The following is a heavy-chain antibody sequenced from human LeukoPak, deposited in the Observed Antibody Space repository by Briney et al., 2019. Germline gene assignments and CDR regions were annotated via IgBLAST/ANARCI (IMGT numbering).Heavy chain of an antibody. CDR2: IIPIFGTA. CDR1: GGTFSSYA. J-gene: IGHJ4*02. D-gene: IGHD3-10*01. V-gene: IGHV1-69*05. Sequence: SVKVSCKASGGTFSSYAISWVRQAPGQGLEWMGGIIPIFGTANYAQKFQGRVTITTDESTSTAYMELSSLRSEDTAMYYCARLQITMVRGVMRRYFDYWGQGTLVTVSS. CDR3: ARLQITMVRGVMRRYFDY.